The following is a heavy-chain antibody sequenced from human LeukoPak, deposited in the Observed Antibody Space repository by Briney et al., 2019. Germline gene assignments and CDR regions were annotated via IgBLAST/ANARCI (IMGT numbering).Heavy chain of an antibody. CDR1: GFTFSSYD. CDR3: ARDGYNYGSLDY. V-gene: IGHV3-13*01. D-gene: IGHD5-24*01. Sequence: GGSLRLSCAASGFTFSSYDMHWVRQTTGKGLEWVSTIGTAGDTYYPGSVKGRFTISRENAKNSLYLQMNSPRAGDTAVYYCARDGYNYGSLDYWGQGTLVTVSS. J-gene: IGHJ4*02. CDR2: IGTAGDT.